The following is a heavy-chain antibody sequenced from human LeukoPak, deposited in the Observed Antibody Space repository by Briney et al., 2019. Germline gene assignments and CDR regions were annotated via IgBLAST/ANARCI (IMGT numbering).Heavy chain of an antibody. D-gene: IGHD4-17*01. J-gene: IGHJ4*02. CDR3: ARVPYGDYLADY. CDR1: GGSFSGYY. V-gene: IGHV4-59*01. CDR2: IYYSGST. Sequence: SETLSLTCAVYGGSFSGYYWSWIRQPPGKGLEWIGYIYYSGSTNYNPSLKSRVTISVDTSKNQFSLKLSSVTAADTAVYYCARVPYGDYLADYWGQGTLVTVSS.